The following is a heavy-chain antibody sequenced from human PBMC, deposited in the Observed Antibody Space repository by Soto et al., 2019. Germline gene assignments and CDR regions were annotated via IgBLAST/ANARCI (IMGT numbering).Heavy chain of an antibody. CDR2: IYYSGST. CDR3: ARRAPYYDILTGRYYYYYYMDV. V-gene: IGHV4-59*01. Sequence: PSETLSLTCTVSGGSISSYYWSWIRQPPGKGLEWIGYIYYSGSTNYNPSLKSRVTISVDTSKNQFSLKLSSVTAADTAVYYCARRAPYYDILTGRYYYYYYMDVWGKGTTVTVSS. D-gene: IGHD3-9*01. J-gene: IGHJ6*03. CDR1: GGSISSYY.